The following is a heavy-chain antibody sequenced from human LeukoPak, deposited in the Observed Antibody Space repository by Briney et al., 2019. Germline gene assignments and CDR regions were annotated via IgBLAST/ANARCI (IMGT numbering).Heavy chain of an antibody. J-gene: IGHJ3*02. D-gene: IGHD4-17*01. CDR3: ARENGDYDGPDNAFDI. V-gene: IGHV3-23*01. CDR1: GFTFSSYA. Sequence: GASLRLSCAASGFTFSSYAMTWVRQAPGKGLEWVSIISDSAATTFYADSVKGRFTISRDNSKNTLYLQMNSLRAEDTAVYYCARENGDYDGPDNAFDIWGQGTMVTVSS. CDR2: ISDSAATT.